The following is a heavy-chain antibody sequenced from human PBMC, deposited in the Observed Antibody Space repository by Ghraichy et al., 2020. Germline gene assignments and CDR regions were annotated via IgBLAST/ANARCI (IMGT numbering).Heavy chain of an antibody. CDR1: GGSISSGGYY. CDR2: IYYSGST. CDR3: ARDTPGGYCSGGSCYPADYYGMDV. V-gene: IGHV4-31*03. J-gene: IGHJ6*02. Sequence: SETLSLTCTVSGGSISSGGYYWSWIRQHPGKGLEWIGYIYYSGSTYYNPSLKSRVTISVDTSKNQFSLKLSSVTAADTAVYYCARDTPGGYCSGGSCYPADYYGMDVWGQGTTVTVSS. D-gene: IGHD2-15*01.